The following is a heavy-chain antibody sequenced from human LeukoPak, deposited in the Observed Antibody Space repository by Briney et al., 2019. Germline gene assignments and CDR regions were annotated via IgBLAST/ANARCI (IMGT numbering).Heavy chain of an antibody. CDR2: ISYDGSNK. Sequence: PGGSLRLSCAASGFTFSSYGMHWVRQAPGKGLEGVAVISYDGSNKYYADSVKGRFTISRDNSKNTLYLQMNSLRAEDTAVYYCARLMAAAGTSGFDYWGQGTLVTVSS. D-gene: IGHD6-13*01. J-gene: IGHJ4*02. CDR3: ARLMAAAGTSGFDY. CDR1: GFTFSSYG. V-gene: IGHV3-30*19.